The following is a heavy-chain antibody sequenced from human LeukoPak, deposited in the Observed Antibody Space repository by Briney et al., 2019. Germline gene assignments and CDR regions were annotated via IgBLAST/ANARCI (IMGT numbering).Heavy chain of an antibody. CDR1: GGSFSGYY. D-gene: IGHD2-15*01. J-gene: IGHJ6*02. Sequence: SETLSLTCAVYGGSFSGYYWSWIRQPPGKGLEWIGEINHSGSTNYNPSPKSRVTISVDTSKNQFSLKLSSVTAADTAVYYCAPLGYCSGGSCPSHYGMDVWGQGTTVTVSS. V-gene: IGHV4-34*01. CDR3: APLGYCSGGSCPSHYGMDV. CDR2: INHSGST.